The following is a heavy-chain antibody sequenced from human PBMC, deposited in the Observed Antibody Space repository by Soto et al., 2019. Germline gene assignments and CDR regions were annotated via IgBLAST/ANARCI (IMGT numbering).Heavy chain of an antibody. J-gene: IGHJ4*02. CDR1: GFTFSSYA. Sequence: GESLKISCXASGFTFSSYAMSWVRQAPGKGLEWVSAISGSGGSTYYADSVKGRFTISRDNSKNTLYLQMNSLRAEDTAVYYCAKDPRPIVVVIHWGQGTLVTVSS. CDR3: AKDPRPIVVVIH. V-gene: IGHV3-23*01. CDR2: ISGSGGST. D-gene: IGHD3-22*01.